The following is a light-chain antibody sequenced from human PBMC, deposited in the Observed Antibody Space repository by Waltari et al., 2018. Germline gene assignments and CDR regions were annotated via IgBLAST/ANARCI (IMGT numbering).Light chain of an antibody. CDR3: CSYAGSGTLDVV. Sequence: QSALTQPASVSGSPGQSITISCNGASSDFGSYKLFSWYQQHPGKAPKVMIYEVTKRPSGVSDRFSGSRSGNTASLTISGLRPEDEADYYCCSYAGSGTLDVVFGGGTKLTVL. J-gene: IGLJ2*01. V-gene: IGLV2-23*02. CDR2: EVT. CDR1: SSDFGSYKL.